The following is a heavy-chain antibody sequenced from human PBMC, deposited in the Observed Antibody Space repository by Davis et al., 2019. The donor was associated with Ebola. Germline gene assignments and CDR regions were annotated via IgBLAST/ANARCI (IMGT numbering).Heavy chain of an antibody. Sequence: HSQTLSLTCAISWDSVSVSGGAWNWVRQSPSGGLEWLRRTYYTSKWYNDYAESVKSRITINADPSKNQFSLHLNSMTPEDTALYYCSRGWLRTGFDVWGEGTTVTVSS. CDR1: WDSVSVSGGA. V-gene: IGHV6-1*01. CDR3: SRGWLRTGFDV. CDR2: TYYTSKWYN. J-gene: IGHJ6*04. D-gene: IGHD5-18*01.